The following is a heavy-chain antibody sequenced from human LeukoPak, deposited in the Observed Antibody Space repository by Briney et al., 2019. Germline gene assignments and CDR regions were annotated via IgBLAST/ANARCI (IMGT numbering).Heavy chain of an antibody. CDR2: IYYSGST. D-gene: IGHD3-10*01. CDR1: GGSIRSSTDY. V-gene: IGHV4-39*07. Sequence: PSETLSLTCTVSGGSIRSSTDYWGWIRQPPGKELEWIGSIYYSGSTYYNPSLKSRVTISVDTSKNQFSLKLSSVTAADTAVYYCARSHMVRGNHKERFDPWGQGTLVTVSS. J-gene: IGHJ5*02. CDR3: ARSHMVRGNHKERFDP.